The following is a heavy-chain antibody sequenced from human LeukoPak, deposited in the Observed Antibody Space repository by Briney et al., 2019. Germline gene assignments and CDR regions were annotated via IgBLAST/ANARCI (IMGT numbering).Heavy chain of an antibody. J-gene: IGHJ4*02. Sequence: GGSLRLSCAASGFTFSSYAMHWVRQAPGKGLEWVAFIRYDGSNKYYADSVKGRFTISRDNSKNTLYLQMNSLRAEDTAVYYCARVSMVRGVIMRNLKTYYFDYWGQGTLVTVSS. CDR1: GFTFSSYA. V-gene: IGHV3-30*14. CDR3: ARVSMVRGVIMRNLKTYYFDY. CDR2: IRYDGSNK. D-gene: IGHD3-10*01.